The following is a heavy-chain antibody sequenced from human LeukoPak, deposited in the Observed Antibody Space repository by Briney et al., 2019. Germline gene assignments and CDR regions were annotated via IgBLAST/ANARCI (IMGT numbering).Heavy chain of an antibody. J-gene: IGHJ6*03. CDR2: IYYSGST. CDR3: AREGGYYGSGSPNYYMDV. V-gene: IGHV4-38-2*02. CDR1: GFTFSDYY. Sequence: PGGSLRLSCAASGFTFSDYYMSWIRQAPGKGLEWIGSIYYSGSTYYNPSLKSRVTISVDTSKNQFSLKLSSVTAADTAVYYCAREGGYYGSGSPNYYMDVWGKGTTVTVSS. D-gene: IGHD3-10*01.